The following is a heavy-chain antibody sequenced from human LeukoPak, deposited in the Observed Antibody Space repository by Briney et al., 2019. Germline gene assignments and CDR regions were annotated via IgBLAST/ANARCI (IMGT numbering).Heavy chain of an antibody. CDR2: ISTRGTT. Sequence: PSETLSLTCTVSGDSLSSGPYFWNWVRQPAGKGLEWIGRISTRGTTTYNPSLKSRVTISVDTSKNQFSLKLSSVTAADTAVYYCARDTRNYYDSSGYYPFDYWGQGTLVTVSS. J-gene: IGHJ4*02. D-gene: IGHD3-22*01. V-gene: IGHV4-61*02. CDR1: GDSLSSGPYF. CDR3: ARDTRNYYDSSGYYPFDY.